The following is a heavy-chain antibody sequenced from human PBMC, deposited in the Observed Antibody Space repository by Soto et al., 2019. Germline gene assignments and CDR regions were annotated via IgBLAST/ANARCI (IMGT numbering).Heavy chain of an antibody. V-gene: IGHV2-5*01. Sequence: KSGPTLVNPTQTLTLTCTFSGFSLSTSGVGVGWIRQPPGKALEWLALIYWNDDKRYSPSLKSRLTITKDTSKNQVVLTMTNMDPVDTATYYCAHGGAKRWLQLRYYFDYWGQGTLVTVS. CDR2: IYWNDDK. CDR3: AHGGAKRWLQLRYYFDY. J-gene: IGHJ4*02. D-gene: IGHD5-12*01. CDR1: GFSLSTSGVG.